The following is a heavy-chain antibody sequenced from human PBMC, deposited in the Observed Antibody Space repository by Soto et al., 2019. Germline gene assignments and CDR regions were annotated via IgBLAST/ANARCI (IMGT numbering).Heavy chain of an antibody. J-gene: IGHJ6*02. D-gene: IGHD1-1*01. CDR1: GVSLNTADTW. CDR2: YHSGGST. CDR3: VRSRQMESGNDYGLDV. Sequence: QVQLQESGSGLVKPSQSLSLTCTVSGVSLNTADTWWSWIRQSPGKGLEFIGYYHSGGSTYYDASCRSRVIISANTSNSQICLKLSSVTGADTAVYFCVRSRQMESGNDYGLDVWGHGTTVTVSS. V-gene: IGHV4-30-4*01.